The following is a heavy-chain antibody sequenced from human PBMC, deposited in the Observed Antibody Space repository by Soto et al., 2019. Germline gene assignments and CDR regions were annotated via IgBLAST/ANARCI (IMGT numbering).Heavy chain of an antibody. CDR2: IIPIFGTA. Sequence: YAISWVRQAPGQGLEWMGGIIPIFGTANYAQKFQGRVTITADKSTSTAYMELSSLRSEDTAVYYCARETGQMGTVSLLAFYYYYGMDVWGQGTTVTVSS. CDR1: YA. D-gene: IGHD1-1*01. V-gene: IGHV1-69*06. CDR3: ARETGQMGTVSLLAFYYYYGMDV. J-gene: IGHJ6*02.